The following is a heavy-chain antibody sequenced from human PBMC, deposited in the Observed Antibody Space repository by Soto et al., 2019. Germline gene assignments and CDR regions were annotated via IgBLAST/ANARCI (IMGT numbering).Heavy chain of an antibody. CDR2: ISGSGGST. CDR3: AKDRPNYYGSGAFYYKEVGDY. J-gene: IGHJ4*02. V-gene: IGHV3-23*01. Sequence: VQLLESGGGLVQPGGSLRLSCAASGFTFSGYAMSWVRQAPGKGLEWVSSISGSGGSTFYADSVKGRLTISRDNSRNTLFQEMNSLRAEDTAIYYGAKDRPNYYGSGAFYYKEVGDYWGQGTLVTVSS. D-gene: IGHD3-10*01. CDR1: GFTFSGYA.